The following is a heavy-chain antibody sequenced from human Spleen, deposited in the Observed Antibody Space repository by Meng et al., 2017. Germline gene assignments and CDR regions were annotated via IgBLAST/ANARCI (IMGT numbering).Heavy chain of an antibody. CDR2: IGHSGIT. Sequence: QPQLQEASPGLVKPSEALSLTGSVSGGSISTSGYYWGWIRQPPGKGLEWIGSIGHSGITYYTPSLKSRVTVSIDLSKSQFSLKLTSVTAADTAVYYCVRSSGWVRTGFDPWGQGTLVTVSS. J-gene: IGHJ5*02. CDR3: VRSSGWVRTGFDP. CDR1: GGSISTSGYY. D-gene: IGHD6-19*01. V-gene: IGHV4-39*01.